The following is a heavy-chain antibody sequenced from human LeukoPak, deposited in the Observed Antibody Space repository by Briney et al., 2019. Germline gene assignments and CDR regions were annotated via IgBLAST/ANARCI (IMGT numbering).Heavy chain of an antibody. D-gene: IGHD2-21*02. Sequence: GGSLRLSCAASGVTFSSYWMHWVRQAPGKGLVWVSRINPDGTSTSYADSVKGRFTISRDNAKNTVDLQMNSLRGEDTAVYYCARDAGDCGGDWPRWFDPWGQGTLVTVSS. V-gene: IGHV3-74*01. CDR1: GVTFSSYW. J-gene: IGHJ5*02. CDR2: INPDGTST. CDR3: ARDAGDCGGDWPRWFDP.